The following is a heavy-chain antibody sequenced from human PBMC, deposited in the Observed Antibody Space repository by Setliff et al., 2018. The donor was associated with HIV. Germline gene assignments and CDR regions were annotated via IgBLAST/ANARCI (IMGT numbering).Heavy chain of an antibody. D-gene: IGHD3-10*01. CDR3: ARVRLYNAALDY. V-gene: IGHV3-53*01. CDR1: GFTVSSNY. J-gene: IGHJ4*02. Sequence: QPGGSLRLSCAASGFTVSSNYMHWVRQAPGKGLEWVSIIYIAATTYYYADSVKGRFTISRDNSKNTVYLQMNNLRVEDTAVYYCARVRLYNAALDYWGQGTLVTVSS. CDR2: IYIAATT.